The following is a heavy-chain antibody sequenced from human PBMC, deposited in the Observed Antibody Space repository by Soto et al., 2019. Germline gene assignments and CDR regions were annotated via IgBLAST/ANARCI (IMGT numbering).Heavy chain of an antibody. J-gene: IGHJ5*02. CDR2: ISAYNGNT. CDR3: ARAYGSSPDNPNGSAP. Sequence: ASVKVSCKASGYTFTSYGISWVRQAPGQGLEWMGWISAYNGNTNYAQKLQGRVTMTTDTSTSTAYMELRSLRSDDTAVYYCARAYGSSPDNPNGSAPWGKGTLVPVSP. V-gene: IGHV1-18*01. D-gene: IGHD6-6*01. CDR1: GYTFTSYG.